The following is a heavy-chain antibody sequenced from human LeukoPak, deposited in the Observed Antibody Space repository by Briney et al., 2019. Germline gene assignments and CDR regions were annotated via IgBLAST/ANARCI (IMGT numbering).Heavy chain of an antibody. Sequence: PSETLSLTCTVSGGSISSYYWSWIRQPPGKGLEWIGYIYYGGSTNYNPSLKSRVTISVDTSKNQFSLKLSSVTAADTAVYYCARDVGYYGSGREDYFDYWGQGTLVTVSS. CDR2: IYYGGST. CDR3: ARDVGYYGSGREDYFDY. J-gene: IGHJ4*02. CDR1: GGSISSYY. D-gene: IGHD3-10*01. V-gene: IGHV4-59*01.